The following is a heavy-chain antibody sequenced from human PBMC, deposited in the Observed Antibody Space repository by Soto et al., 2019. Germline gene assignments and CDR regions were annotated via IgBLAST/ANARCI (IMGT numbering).Heavy chain of an antibody. V-gene: IGHV3-23*01. CDR1: GFTFSSYA. CDR2: ISGSGGST. D-gene: IGHD6-19*01. CDR3: ANLSEGSGWPFDY. J-gene: IGHJ4*02. Sequence: PGGSLRLSCAASGFTFSSYAMSWVRQAPGKGLEWVSAISGSGGSTYYADSVKGRFTISRDNSKNTLYLQMNSLRAEDTAVYYCANLSEGSGWPFDYWGQGTLVTVSS.